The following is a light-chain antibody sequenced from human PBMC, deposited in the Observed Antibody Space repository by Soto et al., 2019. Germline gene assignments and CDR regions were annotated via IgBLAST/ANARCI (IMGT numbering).Light chain of an antibody. CDR1: QSVSSN. J-gene: IGKJ1*01. CDR3: QQYSNWPPWT. CDR2: GAS. Sequence: EIVMTQSPATLSVSPGERATLSCRASQSVSSNLAWSQQKPGQAPRLLIYGASTRATGIPSRFSGSGSGTEFTLTISSRQSEDFAVYYCQQYSNWPPWTFGQGTKVEIK. V-gene: IGKV3-15*01.